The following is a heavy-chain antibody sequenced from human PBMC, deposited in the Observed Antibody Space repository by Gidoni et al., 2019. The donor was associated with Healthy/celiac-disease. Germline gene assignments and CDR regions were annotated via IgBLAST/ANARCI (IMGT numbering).Heavy chain of an antibody. CDR3: ARASGGVRGGNWFDP. CDR1: GGSISSGRDY. Sequence: QVQLQESCPVLVKPSQPLSLTCPVSGGSISSGRDYWSWIRQPAGKGLEWIGRIYTSGSTNYNPSLKSRVTISVDTSKNQFSRKLSSVTAADTAVYYCARASGGVRGGNWFDPWGQGTLVTVSS. D-gene: IGHD1-26*01. CDR2: IYTSGST. V-gene: IGHV4-61*02. J-gene: IGHJ5*02.